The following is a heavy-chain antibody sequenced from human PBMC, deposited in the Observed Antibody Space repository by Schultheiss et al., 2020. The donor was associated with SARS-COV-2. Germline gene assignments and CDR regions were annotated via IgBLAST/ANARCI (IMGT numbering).Heavy chain of an antibody. D-gene: IGHD5-12*01. CDR2: IYHSGST. CDR1: GGSISSSSYY. V-gene: IGHV4-61*05. CDR3: VVDIVATRGYYYYMDV. Sequence: SETLSLTCTVSGGSISSSSYYWGWIRQPPGKGLEWIGYIYHSGSTNYNPSLKSRVTISVDTSKNQFSLKLSSVTAADTAVYYCVVDIVATRGYYYYMDVWGKGTTVTVSS. J-gene: IGHJ6*03.